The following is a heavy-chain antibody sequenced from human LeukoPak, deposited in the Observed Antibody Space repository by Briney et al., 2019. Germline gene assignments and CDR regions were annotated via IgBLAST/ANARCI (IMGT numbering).Heavy chain of an antibody. V-gene: IGHV4-59*01. Sequence: SETLSLTCTVSGGSISSYYWSWIRKPPGKGLEWIGYIYYSGSTNYNPSLKSRVTISVDTSKNQFSLKLSSVTAADTAVYYCARGWNYKGPLDFWGQGALVTVSS. D-gene: IGHD1-7*01. CDR1: GGSISSYY. CDR2: IYYSGST. CDR3: ARGWNYKGPLDF. J-gene: IGHJ4*02.